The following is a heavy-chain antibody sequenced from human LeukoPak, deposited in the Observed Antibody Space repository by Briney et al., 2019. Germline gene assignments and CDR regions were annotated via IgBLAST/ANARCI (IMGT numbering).Heavy chain of an antibody. V-gene: IGHV1-8*01. J-gene: IGHJ4*02. CDR2: MNPNSGNT. D-gene: IGHD3-10*01. Sequence: GASVKVSCKAFGYTFTSYDINWVRQATGQGLEWMGWMNPNSGNTGYAQKFQGRVTMTRNTSISTAYMELSSLRSEDTAVYYCARGRALWFGLRNFDYWGQGTLVTVSS. CDR3: ARGRALWFGLRNFDY. CDR1: GYTFTSYD.